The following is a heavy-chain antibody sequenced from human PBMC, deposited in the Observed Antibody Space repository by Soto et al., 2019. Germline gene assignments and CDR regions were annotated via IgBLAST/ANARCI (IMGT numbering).Heavy chain of an antibody. D-gene: IGHD3-3*01. CDR2: IYHSGGT. Sequence: QVQLQESGPGLVKPSGTLSVTCAVSGGSISSRDWWTWVRQDPGKGLEWIGKIYHSGGTNYSPSLKSRVTISIDKSRKSFSLDLSSVTAADTAVYFCAAGNVDSMLESWGRGTLVTVSS. CDR1: GGSISSRDW. J-gene: IGHJ4*02. CDR3: AAGNVDSMLES. V-gene: IGHV4-4*02.